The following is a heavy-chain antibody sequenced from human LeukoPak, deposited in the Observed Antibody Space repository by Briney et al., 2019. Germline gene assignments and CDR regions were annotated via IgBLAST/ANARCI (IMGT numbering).Heavy chain of an antibody. J-gene: IGHJ4*02. CDR3: ARGGWELAAAAPGSY. CDR2: ISYDGSNK. V-gene: IGHV3-30-3*01. CDR1: GFTFSSYA. D-gene: IGHD6-13*01. Sequence: GGSLRLSCAASGFTFSSYAMHWVRQAPGKGLEWVAVISYDGSNKYYADSVKGRFTISRDNSKNTLYLQMNSLRAEDTAVYYCARGGWELAAAAPGSYWGQGTLVTVSS.